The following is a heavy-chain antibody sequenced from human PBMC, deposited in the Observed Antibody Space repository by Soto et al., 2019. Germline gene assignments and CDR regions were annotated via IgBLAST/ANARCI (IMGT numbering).Heavy chain of an antibody. D-gene: IGHD2-2*01. CDR2: ISGSGGST. J-gene: IGHJ4*02. Sequence: EVQLLESGGGLVQPGGSLRLSCIASGHTFHNYAMSWVRQAPGKGLEWVSGISGSGGSTYYADSVRGRFTISRDDSKKTLYLQMNSLRAEDTAVYYCAKVSRGIGVVPAALNWGQGTRVSVSS. CDR1: GHTFHNYA. V-gene: IGHV3-23*01. CDR3: AKVSRGIGVVPAALN.